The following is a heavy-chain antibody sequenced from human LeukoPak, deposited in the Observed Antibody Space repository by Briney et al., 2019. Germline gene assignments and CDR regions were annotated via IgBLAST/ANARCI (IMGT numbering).Heavy chain of an antibody. J-gene: IGHJ4*02. CDR2: ISWNSGSI. D-gene: IGHD3-3*01. Sequence: GRSLRLSCAASGFTFDDYAMHWVRQAPGKGLEWVSGISWNSGSIGYADSVKGRFTISRDNAKNSLYLQMNSLRAEDTAVYYCAKSITIFGVVIHLDYWGQGTLVTVSS. CDR3: AKSITIFGVVIHLDY. CDR1: GFTFDDYA. V-gene: IGHV3-9*01.